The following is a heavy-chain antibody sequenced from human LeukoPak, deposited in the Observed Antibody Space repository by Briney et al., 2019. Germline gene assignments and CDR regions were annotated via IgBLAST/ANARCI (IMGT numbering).Heavy chain of an antibody. CDR3: ARWETMVRGVGYYYYGMDV. CDR2: ISAYNGNT. D-gene: IGHD3-10*01. CDR1: GYTFTSYG. V-gene: IGHV1-18*01. Sequence: GASVKVSCKASGYTFTSYGISWVRQAPGQGLKWMGWISAYNGNTNYAQKLQGRVTMTTDTSTSTAYMELRSLRSDDTAVYYCARWETMVRGVGYYYYGMDVWGQGTTVTVSS. J-gene: IGHJ6*02.